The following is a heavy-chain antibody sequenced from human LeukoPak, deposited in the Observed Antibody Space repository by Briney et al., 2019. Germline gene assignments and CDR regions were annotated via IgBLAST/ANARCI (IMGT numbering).Heavy chain of an antibody. CDR2: IYYSGST. Sequence: SETLSLTCTVSGGSISSYYWSWIRQPPGKGLEWIGYIYYSGSTNYNPSLKSRVTISVDTSKNQFSLKLSSVTAADTAVYYCARAWGERWLQSYYYFDYWGQGTLVTVSS. J-gene: IGHJ4*02. D-gene: IGHD5-24*01. CDR1: GGSISSYY. V-gene: IGHV4-59*08. CDR3: ARAWGERWLQSYYYFDY.